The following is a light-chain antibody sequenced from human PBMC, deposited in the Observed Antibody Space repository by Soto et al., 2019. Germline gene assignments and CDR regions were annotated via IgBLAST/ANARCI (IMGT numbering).Light chain of an antibody. V-gene: IGLV1-47*02. J-gene: IGLJ3*02. Sequence: QSVLTQPPSASGTPGQRVTISCSGSSSNIGNTYVNWYQQFPGTAPKLLIFSNDHRPSGVPARFSGSKSGTSAYLAISGLGSEDEADYYCAAWDDSLRGHWAFGGGTKLTVL. CDR3: AAWDDSLRGHWA. CDR1: SSNIGNTY. CDR2: SND.